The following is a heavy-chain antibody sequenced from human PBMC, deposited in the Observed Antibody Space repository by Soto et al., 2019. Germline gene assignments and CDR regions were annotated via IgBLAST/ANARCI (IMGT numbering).Heavy chain of an antibody. J-gene: IGHJ4*02. Sequence: EVQLLESGGGLVQPGGSLRLSCAASGFTFSSYAMSWVRQAPGKGLEWVSAITGGGGGTYYANSVKGRFTISRENSKNTLYLQLNSLRAEDTAVHYCARDATGGYCASGGYGRHRDAYWGQGTLVTVSS. CDR2: ITGGGGGT. D-gene: IGHD3-22*01. CDR3: ARDATGGYCASGGYGRHRDAY. V-gene: IGHV3-23*01. CDR1: GFTFSSYA.